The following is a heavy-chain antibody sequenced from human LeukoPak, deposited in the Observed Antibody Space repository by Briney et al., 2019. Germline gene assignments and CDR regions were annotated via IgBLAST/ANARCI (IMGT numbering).Heavy chain of an antibody. J-gene: IGHJ4*02. CDR1: GFSFRDYW. D-gene: IGHD4-17*01. CDR3: ARDGDGRGEDFDY. Sequence: GGSLRLSCVASGFSFRDYWMSWVRQAPGKGLEWVANIKEDGSKKNHLDSVKGRFTISRDNAKNFLYLQMNSLRVEDTALYYCARDGDGRGEDFDYWGQGILVTVSS. V-gene: IGHV3-7*01. CDR2: IKEDGSKK.